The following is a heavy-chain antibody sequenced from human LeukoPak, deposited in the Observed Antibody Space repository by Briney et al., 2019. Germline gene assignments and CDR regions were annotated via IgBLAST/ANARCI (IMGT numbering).Heavy chain of an antibody. V-gene: IGHV3-7*01. CDR1: GFSFSDYW. Sequence: GGSLRLSCAASGFSFSDYWMSWVRQAPGKGLEWVANIKQDGSEKNYVDSVKGRFTISRDNAKNSLSLQMISLRAEDTAVYFCVEGGAPSYYDGSGDAYFDYWGQGTLVTVSS. J-gene: IGHJ4*02. CDR2: IKQDGSEK. CDR3: VEGGAPSYYDGSGDAYFDY. D-gene: IGHD3-22*01.